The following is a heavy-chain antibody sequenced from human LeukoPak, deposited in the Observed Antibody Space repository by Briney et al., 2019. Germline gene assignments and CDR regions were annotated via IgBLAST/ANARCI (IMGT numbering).Heavy chain of an antibody. Sequence: GRSLRLSCAASGFTFSSYGMHWVRHAPGKGLEWVAVISYDGSNKYYADSVKGRFTISRDNSKNTLYLQMNSLRAEDTAVYYCARPSDYDFWSGYRGPMYAFDIWGQGTMVTVSS. CDR2: ISYDGSNK. CDR3: ARPSDYDFWSGYRGPMYAFDI. CDR1: GFTFSSYG. J-gene: IGHJ3*02. D-gene: IGHD3-3*01. V-gene: IGHV3-30*03.